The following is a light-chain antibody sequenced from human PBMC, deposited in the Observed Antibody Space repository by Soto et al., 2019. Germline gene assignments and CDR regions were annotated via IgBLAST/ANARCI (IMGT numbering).Light chain of an antibody. Sequence: QSALTPPASVSGSPGQSITVSCTGTNIDVGSYNLISWYQQHPGKAPKLMIYEANKRPSGVSNRFSGSKSGNTASLTISGLQAEDEAEYFGCTYASTSTSLVFGTGTKVTVL. CDR1: NIDVGSYNL. V-gene: IGLV2-23*01. CDR2: EAN. CDR3: CTYASTSTSLV. J-gene: IGLJ1*01.